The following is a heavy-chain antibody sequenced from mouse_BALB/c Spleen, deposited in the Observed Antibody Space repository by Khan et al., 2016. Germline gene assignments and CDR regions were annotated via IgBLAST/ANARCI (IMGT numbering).Heavy chain of an antibody. CDR1: GYTFTSYW. CDR2: IYPGDGDT. CDR3: ESYYVSGYDYFDY. V-gene: IGHV1-87*01. D-gene: IGHD1-1*01. Sequence: QVQLKESGAELARPGASVKLSCKASGYTFTSYWMQWVKQRPGQGLEWIGAIYPGDGDTRYTQKFKGKATLTADKSSSTAYMQLSSLASEDSAVYYCESYYVSGYDYFDYWGQGTTLTVSS. J-gene: IGHJ2*01.